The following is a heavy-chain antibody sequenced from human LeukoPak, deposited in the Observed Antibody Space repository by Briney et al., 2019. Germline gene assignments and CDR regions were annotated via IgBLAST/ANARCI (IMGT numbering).Heavy chain of an antibody. Sequence: PSETLSLTCAVYGGSFSGYYWSWIRQPPGKGLEWIGEINHSGSTNYNPSLKSRVTISIDTSKNQFSLRLNPVTAADTAVYYCARGMPYYFDYWGQGTLVTVSS. V-gene: IGHV4-34*01. CDR3: ARGMPYYFDY. D-gene: IGHD2-2*01. J-gene: IGHJ4*02. CDR1: GGSFSGYY. CDR2: INHSGST.